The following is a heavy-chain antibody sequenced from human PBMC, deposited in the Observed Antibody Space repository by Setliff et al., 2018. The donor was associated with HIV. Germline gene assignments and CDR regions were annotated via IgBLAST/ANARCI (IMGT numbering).Heavy chain of an antibody. CDR1: GGSISSYY. CDR3: ARCVTYYNFWSGYWGYYYYMDV. V-gene: IGHV4-4*08. D-gene: IGHD3-3*01. CDR2: IYTSGST. J-gene: IGHJ6*03. Sequence: SETLSLTCTVSGGSISSYYWSWIRQPPGKGLEWIGYIYTSGSTNYNPSLKSRVTISVDTSKNQFSLKLSSVTAADTAVYYCARCVTYYNFWSGYWGYYYYMDVWGKGTTVTISS.